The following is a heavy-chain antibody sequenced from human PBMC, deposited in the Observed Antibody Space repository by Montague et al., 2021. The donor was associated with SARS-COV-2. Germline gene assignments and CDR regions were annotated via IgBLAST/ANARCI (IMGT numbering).Heavy chain of an antibody. CDR2: IYYSGST. Sequence: TLSLTCTVSGGSISSGRYYWSWIRQHPGKGLEWIGYIYYSGSTYYNTSLKSRVTISVDTSKNQFSLKLSSVTAADTAVYYCARGGYYDSSGYSLLYYYYGMDVWGQGTTVTVSS. CDR3: ARGGYYDSSGYSLLYYYYGMDV. V-gene: IGHV4-31*03. CDR1: GGSISSGRYY. J-gene: IGHJ6*02. D-gene: IGHD3-22*01.